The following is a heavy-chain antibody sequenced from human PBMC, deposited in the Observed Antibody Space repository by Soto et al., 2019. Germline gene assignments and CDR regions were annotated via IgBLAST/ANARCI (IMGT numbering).Heavy chain of an antibody. D-gene: IGHD2-15*01. CDR2: ISYDGSNK. CDR1: GFTFSSYG. Sequence: QVQLVESGGGVVQPGRSLRLSCAASGFTFSSYGMHWVRQAPGKGLEWVAVISYDGSNKYYADSVKGRFTISRDNSKNTLYLQMNSLRAEDTAVYYCAKGDSMDVWGQGTTVTVSS. J-gene: IGHJ6*02. V-gene: IGHV3-30*18. CDR3: AKGDSMDV.